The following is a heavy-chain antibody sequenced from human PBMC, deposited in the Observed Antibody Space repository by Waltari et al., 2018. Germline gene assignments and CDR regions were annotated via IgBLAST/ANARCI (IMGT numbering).Heavy chain of an antibody. CDR1: GGATSTYY. CDR3: ARVANSGYDDRGHFDF. D-gene: IGHD5-12*01. Sequence: QVQLQESGPGLVKPSETLSLTCTVPGGATSTYYCSWIRQPPGKGLEWIANIFYSGDTHYNPSLKSRVTMSVDTSKNQFSLKLSSVTAADTAVYFCARVANSGYDDRGHFDFWGQGTLVTVSS. CDR2: IFYSGDT. V-gene: IGHV4-59*01. J-gene: IGHJ4*02.